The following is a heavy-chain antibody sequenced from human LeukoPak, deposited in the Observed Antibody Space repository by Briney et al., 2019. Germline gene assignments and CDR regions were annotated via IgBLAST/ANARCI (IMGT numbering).Heavy chain of an antibody. J-gene: IGHJ6*02. D-gene: IGHD6-19*01. CDR2: INPNSGGT. CDR3: AREHAVAGKDYYYGMDV. V-gene: IGHV1-2*02. CDR1: GYTFTGYY. Sequence: GASVKVSCKASGYTFTGYYMHWVRQAPGQGLEWMGWINPNSGGTNYAQKFQGRVTMTRDTTISTAYMELSRLRSDDTAVYYCAREHAVAGKDYYYGMDVWGQGTTVTVSS.